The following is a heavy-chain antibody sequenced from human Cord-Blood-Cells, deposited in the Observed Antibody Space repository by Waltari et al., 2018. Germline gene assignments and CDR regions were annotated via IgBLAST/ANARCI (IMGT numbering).Heavy chain of an antibody. J-gene: IGHJ3*02. CDR1: GLSVSSNY. D-gene: IGHD6-13*01. V-gene: IGHV3-53*01. Sequence: EVQLVESGGGLIQHGGSLRLSCAASGLSVSSNYLSWVRQAPGKGLEWVSVIDSGGSTYYADSVKGRFTISRDNSKNTLYLQMNSLRAEDTAVYYCARAAGDAFDIWGQGTMVTVSS. CDR2: IDSGGST. CDR3: ARAAGDAFDI.